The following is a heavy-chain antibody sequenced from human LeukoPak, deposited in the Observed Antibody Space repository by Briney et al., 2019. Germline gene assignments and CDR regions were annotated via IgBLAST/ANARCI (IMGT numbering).Heavy chain of an antibody. J-gene: IGHJ4*02. V-gene: IGHV3-21*01. CDR2: ISSSSSYI. CDR1: GFTFSSYS. CDR3: ARTQTYYDFWSGPSDPYFDY. Sequence: PGGSLRLSCAASGFTFSSYSMNWVRQAPGKGLEWVSSISSSSSYIYYADSVKGRFTISRDNAKNSLYLQMNSLRAEDTAVYYCARTQTYYDFWSGPSDPYFDYWGQGTLVTVSS. D-gene: IGHD3-3*01.